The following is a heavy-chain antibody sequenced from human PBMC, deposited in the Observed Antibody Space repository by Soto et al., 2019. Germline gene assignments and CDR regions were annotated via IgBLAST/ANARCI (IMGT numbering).Heavy chain of an antibody. V-gene: IGHV3-30-3*01. Sequence: GGSLRLSCAASGFTFSSYAMHWVRQAPGKGLEWVAVISYDGSNKYYADSVKGRFTISRDNSKNTLYLQMNSLRAEDTAVYYCARDGNVLRCLEWLFPTVLTYCYYGMDVWGEGTTVTVSS. D-gene: IGHD3-3*01. CDR2: ISYDGSNK. CDR3: ARDGNVLRCLEWLFPTVLTYCYYGMDV. J-gene: IGHJ6*04. CDR1: GFTFSSYA.